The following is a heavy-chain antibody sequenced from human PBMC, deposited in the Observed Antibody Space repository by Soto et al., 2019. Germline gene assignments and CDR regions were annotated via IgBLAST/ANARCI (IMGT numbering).Heavy chain of an antibody. CDR3: ERDRHSSSSGYFEY. V-gene: IGHV3-33*01. CDR2: IWYDGNDK. CDR1: GFTFSSYG. D-gene: IGHD6-6*01. J-gene: IGHJ4*02. Sequence: QVQLVESGGGVVQPGRSLRLSCAASGFTFSSYGMHWVRQAPGKGLEWVAVIWYDGNDKYYVDFVKGRFTISRDNAKNTVSLQMNSLRAEDTAVYYCERDRHSSSSGYFEYWGQGTLVTVSS.